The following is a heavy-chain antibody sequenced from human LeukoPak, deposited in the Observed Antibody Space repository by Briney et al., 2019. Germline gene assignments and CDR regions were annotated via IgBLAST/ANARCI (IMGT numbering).Heavy chain of an antibody. CDR3: ARGYYGSGMHGMDV. J-gene: IGHJ6*02. Sequence: SQTLSLTCAISGDSVSSNSATWNWIRQSPSRGLEWLGRAYYRSNWYSDYALSVKSRITINPDTSKNQFSLQLDSVTPEDTAMYYCARGYYGSGMHGMDVWGQGTTVTVSS. V-gene: IGHV6-1*01. D-gene: IGHD3-10*01. CDR2: AYYRSNWYS. CDR1: GDSVSSNSAT.